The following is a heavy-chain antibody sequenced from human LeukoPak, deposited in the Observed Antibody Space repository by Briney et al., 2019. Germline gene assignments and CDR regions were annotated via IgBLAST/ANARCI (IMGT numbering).Heavy chain of an antibody. J-gene: IGHJ4*02. V-gene: IGHV3-7*03. CDR2: MREDGGQE. CDR1: GLTFRNYG. CDR3: VRALSSSSPY. D-gene: IGHD6-6*01. Sequence: PGGSLRLSCAGFGLTFRNYGMNWVRQAPGTGLEWVAGMREDGGQEYYVDSVRGRFTISRDSAKNSLYLQMNSLRVEDTAVYYCVRALSSSSPYWGQGTLVTVSS.